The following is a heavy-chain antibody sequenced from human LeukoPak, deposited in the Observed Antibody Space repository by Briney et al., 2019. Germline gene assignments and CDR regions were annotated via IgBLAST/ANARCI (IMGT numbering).Heavy chain of an antibody. D-gene: IGHD2-15*01. CDR2: ISSDGSNR. V-gene: IGHV3-30*04. CDR3: ARGRMGYCGGGTCSNDAFDI. J-gene: IGHJ3*02. Sequence: PGRSPRLSCAASGFTFSNYAMHWVRQAPGKGLEWMAVISSDGSNRYYADSVRGRFTISRDSSKNTVEVQMNSLRPEDTALYYCARGRMGYCGGGTCSNDAFDIWGQGTMVTVSS. CDR1: GFTFSNYA.